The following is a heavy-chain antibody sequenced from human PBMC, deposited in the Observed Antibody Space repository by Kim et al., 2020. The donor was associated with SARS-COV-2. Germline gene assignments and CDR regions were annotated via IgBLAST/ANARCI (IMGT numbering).Heavy chain of an antibody. V-gene: IGHV3-53*01. CDR1: GFTVSSNY. D-gene: IGHD2-15*01. J-gene: IGHJ6*02. CDR3: ARDIVVLLNAVYYYYGMDV. CDR2: IYSGGST. Sequence: GGSLRLSCAASGFTVSSNYMSWVRQAPGKGLEWVSIIYSGGSTYYADSVKGRFTISRDNSKNILYLQINSLRAEDTAVYYCARDIVVLLNAVYYYYGMDVWGPGTTVTVSS.